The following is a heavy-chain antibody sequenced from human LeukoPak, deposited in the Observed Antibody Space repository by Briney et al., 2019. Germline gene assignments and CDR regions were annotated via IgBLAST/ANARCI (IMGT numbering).Heavy chain of an antibody. V-gene: IGHV1-18*04. CDR2: ISAYNGNT. J-gene: IGHJ4*02. CDR1: GYTFTSYG. Sequence: ASVKVSCKASGYTFTSYGISWVRQAPGQGLEWMGWISAYNGNTDYAQKLQGRVTMTTDTSTSTAYMELRSLRSDDTAVYYCARSLSTSPHIYFGYWGQGTLVTVSS. CDR3: ARSLSTSPHIYFGY.